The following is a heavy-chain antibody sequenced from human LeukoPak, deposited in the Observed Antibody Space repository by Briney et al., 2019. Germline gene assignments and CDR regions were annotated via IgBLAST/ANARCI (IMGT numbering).Heavy chain of an antibody. CDR1: GYTFTSYG. CDR2: ISAYNGNT. J-gene: IGHJ3*02. V-gene: IGHV1-18*01. Sequence: ASVKVSCKASGYTFTSYGISWVRQAPGQGLEWMGWISAYNGNTNYAQKLQGRVTMTTDTSTSTAYMELRSLRSDDTAVYYCARELFLFGGIAAADDAFDIWGQGTMVTVSS. D-gene: IGHD6-13*01. CDR3: ARELFLFGGIAAADDAFDI.